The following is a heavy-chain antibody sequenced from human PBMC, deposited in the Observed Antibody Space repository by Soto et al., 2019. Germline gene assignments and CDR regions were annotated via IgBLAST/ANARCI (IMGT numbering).Heavy chain of an antibody. Sequence: SETLSLTCTVSGGSISSSSYYWGWIRQPPGKGLEWIGSIYYSGSTYYNPSLKSRVPISVDTSKNQFSLKLSSVTAADTAVYYCARHEYRKWLRLTYNWFDPWGQGTLVTVSS. CDR3: ARHEYRKWLRLTYNWFDP. V-gene: IGHV4-39*01. J-gene: IGHJ5*02. CDR1: GGSISSSSYY. CDR2: IYYSGST. D-gene: IGHD5-12*01.